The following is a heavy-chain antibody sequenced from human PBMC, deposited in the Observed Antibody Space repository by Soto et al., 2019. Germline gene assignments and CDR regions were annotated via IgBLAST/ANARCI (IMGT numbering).Heavy chain of an antibody. D-gene: IGHD3-10*01. V-gene: IGHV4-34*01. CDR2: INHSGST. CDR3: ATSGGFTMVRGVIIPRWFAP. J-gene: IGHJ5*02. Sequence: PSETLSLTWAGYGGSFSGYYWSWIRHPPGKGLEWIGEINHSGSTNYNPSLKSRFTISVDTSKNQFSLKLSSVTAADTAVYYCATSGGFTMVRGVIIPRWFAPWGQGTLVPVSS. CDR1: GGSFSGYY.